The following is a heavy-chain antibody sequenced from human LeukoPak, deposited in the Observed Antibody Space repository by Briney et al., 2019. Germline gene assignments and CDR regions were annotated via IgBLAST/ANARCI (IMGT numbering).Heavy chain of an antibody. Sequence: WGSLRLSCAASGFTFSSYAMSWVRQAPGKGLEWVSAISGSGGSTYYADSVKGRFTISRDNSKNTLYLQMNSRRAEDTAVYYCAKEGGRGGYFDYWGQGTLVTVSS. D-gene: IGHD1-26*01. CDR3: AKEGGRGGYFDY. V-gene: IGHV3-23*01. CDR2: ISGSGGST. J-gene: IGHJ4*02. CDR1: GFTFSSYA.